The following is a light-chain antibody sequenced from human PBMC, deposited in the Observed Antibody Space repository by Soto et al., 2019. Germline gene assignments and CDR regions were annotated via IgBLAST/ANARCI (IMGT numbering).Light chain of an antibody. J-gene: IGLJ1*01. Sequence: QSALTQPASVSGSPGQSITISCTGTSSDVGGYKYVSWYQQHPGKAPKLIIYVVSNRPSGVSNRISGSKSGNTASLTISGLQTEDEAEYYCGSYTSSDTPYVFGTGTKLTVL. CDR1: SSDVGGYKY. V-gene: IGLV2-14*01. CDR2: VVS. CDR3: GSYTSSDTPYV.